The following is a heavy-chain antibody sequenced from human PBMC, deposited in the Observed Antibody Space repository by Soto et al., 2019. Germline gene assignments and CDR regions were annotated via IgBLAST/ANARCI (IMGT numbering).Heavy chain of an antibody. Sequence: QVQLVESGGGVVQPGRSLRLSCAASGFTFSSYSMHWVRQAPGKGLEWVAVISYDGSNKYYADSVKGRFTISRDNSKNTLYLQMNSLRAEDTAVYYCAKEVLGTVSLGMDVWGQGTTVTVSS. CDR3: AKEVLGTVSLGMDV. V-gene: IGHV3-30*18. CDR2: ISYDGSNK. D-gene: IGHD5-18*01. J-gene: IGHJ6*02. CDR1: GFTFSSYS.